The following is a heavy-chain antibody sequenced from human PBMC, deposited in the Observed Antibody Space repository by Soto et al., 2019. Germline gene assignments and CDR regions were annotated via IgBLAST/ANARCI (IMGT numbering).Heavy chain of an antibody. CDR1: GGSFSGYY. CDR3: ARGQRGAYYYGSGSRGVDY. D-gene: IGHD3-10*01. V-gene: IGHV4-34*01. J-gene: IGHJ4*02. Sequence: SETLSLTCAVYGGSFSGYYWSWIRQPPGKGLEWIGEINHSGSTNYNPSLKSRVTISVDTSKNQFSLKLSSVTAADTAVYYCARGQRGAYYYGSGSRGVDYWGQGTLVTVSS. CDR2: INHSGST.